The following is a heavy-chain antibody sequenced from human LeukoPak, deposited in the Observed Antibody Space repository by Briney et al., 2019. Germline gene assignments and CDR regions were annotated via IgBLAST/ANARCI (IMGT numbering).Heavy chain of an antibody. CDR1: GYTFTTYW. CDR3: ARSGGSGWDEGFDY. V-gene: IGHV5-51*01. CDR2: IYLGDSDT. D-gene: IGHD6-19*01. J-gene: IGHJ4*02. Sequence: GESLKISCKGSGYTFTTYWIAWVRQMPGKGLEWMGIIYLGDSDTRYSPSFQGQVTISADKLINTAYPQWSSLKASDTALYYCARSGGSGWDEGFDYWGQGTRVTVSS.